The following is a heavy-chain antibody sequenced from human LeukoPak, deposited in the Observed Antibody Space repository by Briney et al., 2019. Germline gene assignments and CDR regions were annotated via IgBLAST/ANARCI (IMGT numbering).Heavy chain of an antibody. V-gene: IGHV4-38-2*02. CDR2: IYHSGST. CDR3: ACHSSQRSRAFDI. Sequence: SETLSLTCTVSGYSISSGYYWGWIRQPPGKGLEWIGSIYHSGSTYYNPSLKSRVTISVDTSKNQFSLKLSSVTAADTAVYYCACHSSQRSRAFDIWGQGTMVTVSS. J-gene: IGHJ3*02. D-gene: IGHD5-18*01. CDR1: GYSISSGYY.